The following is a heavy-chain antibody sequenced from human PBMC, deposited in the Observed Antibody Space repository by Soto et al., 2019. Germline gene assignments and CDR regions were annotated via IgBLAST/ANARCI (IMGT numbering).Heavy chain of an antibody. V-gene: IGHV3-33*01. CDR2: IWYDGSNK. CDR3: ARTPTRITMVRGVRRTYYYGMDV. J-gene: IGHJ6*02. Sequence: GGSLRLSCAASGFTFSSYGMHWVRQAPGKGLEWVAVIWYDGSNKYYADSVKGRFTISRDNSKNTLYLQMNSLRAEDTAVDYCARTPTRITMVRGVRRTYYYGMDVWGQGTTVTVSS. CDR1: GFTFSSYG. D-gene: IGHD3-10*01.